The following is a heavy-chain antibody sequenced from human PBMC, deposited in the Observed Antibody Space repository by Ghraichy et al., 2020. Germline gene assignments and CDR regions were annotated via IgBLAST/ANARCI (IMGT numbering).Heavy chain of an antibody. J-gene: IGHJ4*02. Sequence: SETLSLTCTVSGGSISSYYWSWIRQPAGKGLEWIGRIYTSGSTNYNPSHKSRVTMSVDTSKNQFSLTLSSVTAADTAVYYCARSLVGATRAGRFVYWGQGTLVTVSS. D-gene: IGHD1-26*01. CDR2: IYTSGST. CDR3: ARSLVGATRAGRFVY. V-gene: IGHV4-4*07. CDR1: GGSISSYY.